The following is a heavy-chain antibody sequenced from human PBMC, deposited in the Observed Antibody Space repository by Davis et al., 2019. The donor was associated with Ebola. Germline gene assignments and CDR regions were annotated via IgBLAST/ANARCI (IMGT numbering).Heavy chain of an antibody. CDR2: ISGGGDTT. V-gene: IGHV3-23*01. J-gene: IGHJ4*02. D-gene: IGHD1-26*01. CDR3: AKDAGSGSYYTY. Sequence: PGGSLRLSCAASGFTFSSYAMSWVRQAPGKGLEWVSSISGGGDTTYYADSVKGRFTISRDNSKNTLHLQMNSLRAEDTAVYYCAKDAGSGSYYTYWGQGILVTVSS. CDR1: GFTFSSYA.